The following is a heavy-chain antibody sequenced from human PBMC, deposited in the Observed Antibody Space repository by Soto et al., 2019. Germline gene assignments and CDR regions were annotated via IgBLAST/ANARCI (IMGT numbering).Heavy chain of an antibody. CDR3: AKDLSAPSADDDIYYFFHGMHV. Sequence: PGGSLRLSCAASGFSFSSYGMHWVRQAPGKGLEWVALIWFDGSQKFYADSVKGRFTVSRDNSKNTLSLQMNSLSVEDTAIYYCAKDLSAPSADDDIYYFFHGMHVWGQGTTVTVSS. D-gene: IGHD5-12*01. CDR2: IWFDGSQK. CDR1: GFSFSSYG. J-gene: IGHJ6*02. V-gene: IGHV3-33*06.